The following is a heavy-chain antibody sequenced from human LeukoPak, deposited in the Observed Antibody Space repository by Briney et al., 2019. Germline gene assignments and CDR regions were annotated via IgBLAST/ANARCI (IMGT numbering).Heavy chain of an antibody. J-gene: IGHJ5*02. V-gene: IGHV4-38-2*02. CDR2: IYHSGST. Sequence: SETLSLTCTVSGYSISSGYYWGWIRQPPGKGLEWIGSIYHSGSTNYNPSLKSRVTISVDKSKNQFSLKPSSVTAADTAVYYCARFIAVAGAAWFDPWGQGTLVTVSS. CDR3: ARFIAVAGAAWFDP. D-gene: IGHD6-19*01. CDR1: GYSISSGYY.